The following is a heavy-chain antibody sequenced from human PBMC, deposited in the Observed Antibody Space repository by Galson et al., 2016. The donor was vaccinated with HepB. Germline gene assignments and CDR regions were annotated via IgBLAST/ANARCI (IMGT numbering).Heavy chain of an antibody. CDR3: ASLLGDYSGSYHDAVDI. D-gene: IGHD1-26*01. CDR1: GGSISTSSYY. Sequence: LSLTCTVSGGSISTSSYYWGWVRQPPEKGLEWIGSLYYIGGTYYNPSLRSRLTISVDTSKNQFSLKLSSVTAADTAVYYCASLLGDYSGSYHDAVDIWGQGIMVTVSS. J-gene: IGHJ3*02. CDR2: LYYIGGT. V-gene: IGHV4-39*01.